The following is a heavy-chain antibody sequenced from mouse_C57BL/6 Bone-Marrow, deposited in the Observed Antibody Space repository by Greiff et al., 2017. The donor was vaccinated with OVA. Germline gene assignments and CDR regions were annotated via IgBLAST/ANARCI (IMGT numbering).Heavy chain of an antibody. Sequence: QVQLQQPGAELVMPGASVKLSCKASGYTFISYWMHWVKQRPGQGLEWIGEIDPSDSYTNYNQKFKGKSTLTVDKSSSTAYMQLSSLTSEDSAVYYCARDHYYGSSGWYFDVWGTGTTVTVSS. V-gene: IGHV1-69*01. D-gene: IGHD1-1*01. CDR1: GYTFISYW. CDR2: IDPSDSYT. J-gene: IGHJ1*03. CDR3: ARDHYYGSSGWYFDV.